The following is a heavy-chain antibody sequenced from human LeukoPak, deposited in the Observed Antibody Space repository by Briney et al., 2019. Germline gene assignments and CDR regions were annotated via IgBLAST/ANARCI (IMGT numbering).Heavy chain of an antibody. D-gene: IGHD2-15*01. CDR1: GGTFSSYA. Sequence: SVKVSCKASGGTFSSYAISWVRQAPRQGLERMGGIIPIFGTANYAQKFQGRVTITTDESTSTAYMELSSLRSEDTAVYYCARDRTSLGYCSGGSCRYDAFDIWGQGTMVTVSS. V-gene: IGHV1-69*05. J-gene: IGHJ3*02. CDR2: IIPIFGTA. CDR3: ARDRTSLGYCSGGSCRYDAFDI.